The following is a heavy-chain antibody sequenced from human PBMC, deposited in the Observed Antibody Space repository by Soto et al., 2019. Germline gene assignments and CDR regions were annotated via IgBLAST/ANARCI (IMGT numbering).Heavy chain of an antibody. Sequence: SETLSLTCAVYGGSFSAYHWSWIRQAPGKGLEWIGEIDYRGNTNYIPSLRSRVSMSVDTSKNQFSLRLNDVTAADTAVYFCARSMNENKNHHWGFDYWGQGPRVTVYS. D-gene: IGHD7-27*01. V-gene: IGHV4-34*01. CDR2: IDYRGNT. J-gene: IGHJ4*02. CDR3: ARSMNENKNHHWGFDY. CDR1: GGSFSAYH.